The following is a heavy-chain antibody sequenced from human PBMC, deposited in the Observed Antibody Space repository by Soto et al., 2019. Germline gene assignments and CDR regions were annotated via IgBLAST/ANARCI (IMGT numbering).Heavy chain of an antibody. J-gene: IGHJ4*02. CDR2: IYYSGST. Sequence: SETLSLTCTVSGGSISSYYWSWIRQPPGKGLEWIGYIYYSGSTNYNPSLKSRVTISVDTSKNQSSLKLSSVTAADTAVYYCARHSAGLLWFGVWGQGTLVTVSS. V-gene: IGHV4-59*08. CDR3: ARHSAGLLWFGV. D-gene: IGHD3-10*01. CDR1: GGSISSYY.